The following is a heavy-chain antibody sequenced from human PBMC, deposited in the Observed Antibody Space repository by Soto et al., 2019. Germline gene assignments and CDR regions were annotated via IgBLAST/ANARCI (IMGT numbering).Heavy chain of an antibody. CDR2: ISNSGSRT. CDR1: GFTFSSYA. Sequence: GGTLRLSCAASGFTFSSYAMSWVRQAPGKGLEWVSSISNSGSRTYYADSVKGRFTISTDNSKKTLHLQMNSLRAEDTAVYYCAKGRGFYDSSGYSNGMDVWGQGTTVTVSS. CDR3: AKGRGFYDSSGYSNGMDV. D-gene: IGHD3-22*01. V-gene: IGHV3-23*01. J-gene: IGHJ6*02.